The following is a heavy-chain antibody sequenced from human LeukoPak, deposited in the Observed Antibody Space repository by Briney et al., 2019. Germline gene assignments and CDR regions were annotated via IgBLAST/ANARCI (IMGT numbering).Heavy chain of an antibody. CDR2: IKQDGSEK. CDR3: ARDRSSTVVIPYYYYGMDV. D-gene: IGHD4-23*01. V-gene: IGHV3-7*03. CDR1: GFTFSSYW. J-gene: IGHJ6*02. Sequence: GGSLRLSCAASGFTFSSYWMSWVRQAPGKGLEWVANIKQDGSEKYYVDSVKGRFTISRDNAKNSLYLQMNSLRAEDTAVYYCARDRSSTVVIPYYYYGMDVWGQGTTVTASS.